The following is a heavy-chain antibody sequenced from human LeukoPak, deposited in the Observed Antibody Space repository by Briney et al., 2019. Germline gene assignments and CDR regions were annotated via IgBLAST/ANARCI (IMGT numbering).Heavy chain of an antibody. J-gene: IGHJ3*02. CDR2: ISAYNGNT. Sequence: ASVKVSCKASGYTFTSYGISWVRQAPGQGLEWMGWISAYNGNTNYAQKLQGRVTMTTDTSTSTAYMELRSLRSDDTAVYHCARDGYCSSTSCYTVAFDIWGQGTMVTVSS. V-gene: IGHV1-18*01. CDR1: GYTFTSYG. D-gene: IGHD2-2*02. CDR3: ARDGYCSSTSCYTVAFDI.